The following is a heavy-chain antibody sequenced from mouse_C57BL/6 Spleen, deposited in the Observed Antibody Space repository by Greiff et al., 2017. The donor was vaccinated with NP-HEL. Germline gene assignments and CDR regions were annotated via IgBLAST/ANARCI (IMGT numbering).Heavy chain of an antibody. CDR2: ISSGGSYT. V-gene: IGHV5-6*01. Sequence: EVHLVESGGDLVKPGGSLKLSCAASGFTFSSYGMSWVRQTPDKRLEWVATISSGGSYTYYPDSVKGRFTISRDNAKNTLYLQMSSLKSEDTAMYYCAREIPYYGSSYGYFDVWGTGTTVTVSS. J-gene: IGHJ1*03. CDR3: AREIPYYGSSYGYFDV. D-gene: IGHD1-1*01. CDR1: GFTFSSYG.